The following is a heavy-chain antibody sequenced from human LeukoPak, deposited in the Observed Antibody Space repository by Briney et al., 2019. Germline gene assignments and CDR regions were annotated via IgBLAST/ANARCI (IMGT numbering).Heavy chain of an antibody. V-gene: IGHV1-2*02. Sequence: GGSVKVSCKASGYTFTGYYMHWVRQAPGPGLEWTGWINPNIGGTNYAQKFQGRLTMTRDTSISTAYMELSRLRSDDTAVYYCARDCYGSGSLLWALDAFDIWGQGTMVTVSS. CDR3: ARDCYGSGSLLWALDAFDI. CDR2: INPNIGGT. J-gene: IGHJ3*02. CDR1: GYTFTGYY. D-gene: IGHD3-10*01.